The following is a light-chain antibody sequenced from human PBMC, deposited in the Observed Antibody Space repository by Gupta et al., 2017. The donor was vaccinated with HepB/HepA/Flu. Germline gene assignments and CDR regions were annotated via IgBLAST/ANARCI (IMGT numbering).Light chain of an antibody. CDR2: GAS. CDR1: QSVSSN. CDR3: QHKNNCPLA. J-gene: IGKJ5*01. Sequence: EIVITQSPATLSLSPGERATLSCRASQSVSSNLAWYQQKPGQAPRLLIYGASTRANGIPARFSGSGYGTEFTLTISSRQSEDFAVYYCQHKNNCPLAFGQGTQVDIK. V-gene: IGKV3-15*01.